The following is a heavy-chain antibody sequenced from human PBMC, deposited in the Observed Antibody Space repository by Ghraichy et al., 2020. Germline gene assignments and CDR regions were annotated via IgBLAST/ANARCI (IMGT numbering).Heavy chain of an antibody. D-gene: IGHD6-6*01. V-gene: IGHV1-69*13. CDR3: HGALGGSSSEVWDY. J-gene: IGHJ4*02. CDR2: IIPIFGTA. Sequence: SVKVSCKASGGTFSSYAISWVRQAPGQGLEWMGGIIPIFGTANYAQKFQGRVTSTADESTSTAYMELSSLRSEDTAVYYCHGALGGSSSEVWDYWGQGTLVTVSS. CDR1: GGTFSSYA.